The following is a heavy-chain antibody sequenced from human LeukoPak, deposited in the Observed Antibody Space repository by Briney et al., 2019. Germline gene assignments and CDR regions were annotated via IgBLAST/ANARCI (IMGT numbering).Heavy chain of an antibody. Sequence: PSETLSLTCAVYGGSFSGYYWSWIRQPPGQGLEWIATIYHIGTTYYNPSVNSRVTISVDTSTNKFSPKLTSVTAADTAVYYCATDSSLQWFYHWGQGTLVTVSS. CDR3: ATDSSLQWFYH. CDR2: IYHIGTT. CDR1: GGSFSGYY. J-gene: IGHJ5*02. D-gene: IGHD4/OR15-4a*01. V-gene: IGHV4-34*01.